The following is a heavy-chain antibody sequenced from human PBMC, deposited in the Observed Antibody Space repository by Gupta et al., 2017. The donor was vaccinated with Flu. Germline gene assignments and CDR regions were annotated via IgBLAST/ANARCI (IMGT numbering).Heavy chain of an antibody. J-gene: IGHJ4*02. CDR3: ATDIGDSSGSIHPRSPVY. D-gene: IGHD3-22*01. CDR2: INHSGST. Sequence: WSWIRQPPGKGLEWIGEINHSGSTNYNPSLKSRVTISVDTSKNQFSLKLSSVTAADTAVYYCATDIGDSSGSIHPRSPVYWGQGTLVTVSS. V-gene: IGHV4-34*01.